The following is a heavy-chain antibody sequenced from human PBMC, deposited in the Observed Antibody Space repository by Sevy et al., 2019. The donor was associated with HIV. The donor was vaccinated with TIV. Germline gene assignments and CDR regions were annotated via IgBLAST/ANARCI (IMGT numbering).Heavy chain of an antibody. CDR2: IKQDGSGK. Sequence: GGSLRLSCAASGFTFSSYWMSWVRQAPGKGLEWVANIKQDGSGKYYVDSVKGRFTISRDKAKNSLYLQMNSLRAEDTAVYYCARKARRGYSGYVTYYFDYWGQGTLVTVSS. V-gene: IGHV3-7*03. CDR1: GFTFSSYW. CDR3: ARKARRGYSGYVTYYFDY. J-gene: IGHJ4*02. D-gene: IGHD5-12*01.